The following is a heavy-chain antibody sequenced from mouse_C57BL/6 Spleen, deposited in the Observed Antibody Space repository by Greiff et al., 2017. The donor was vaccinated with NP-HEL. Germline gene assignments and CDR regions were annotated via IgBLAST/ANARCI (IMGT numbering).Heavy chain of an antibody. J-gene: IGHJ4*01. Sequence: EVKVVESGGGLVKPGGSLKLSCAASGFTFSDYGMHWVRQAPEKGLEWVAYISSGSSTIYYADTVKGRFTISRDNAKNTLFLQMTSLRSEDTAMYYCARGTLWFYAMDYWGQGTSVTVSS. CDR2: ISSGSSTI. V-gene: IGHV5-17*01. CDR3: ARGTLWFYAMDY. D-gene: IGHD2-2*01. CDR1: GFTFSDYG.